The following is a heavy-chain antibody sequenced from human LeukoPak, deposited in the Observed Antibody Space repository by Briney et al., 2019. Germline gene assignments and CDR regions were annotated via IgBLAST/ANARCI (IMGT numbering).Heavy chain of an antibody. CDR2: IWFDGSNK. D-gene: IGHD6-13*01. J-gene: IGHJ4*02. CDR3: VRGEQQLGRFDY. CDR1: GFTFSRYG. Sequence: QPGGSLRLSCAASGFTFSRYGMHWVRQAPGEGLEWVAVIWFDGSNKYFADSVKGRFTISRDNSKNMVYLQMNSLRVEDTAVYYCVRGEQQLGRFDYWGQGALVTVSS. V-gene: IGHV3-33*01.